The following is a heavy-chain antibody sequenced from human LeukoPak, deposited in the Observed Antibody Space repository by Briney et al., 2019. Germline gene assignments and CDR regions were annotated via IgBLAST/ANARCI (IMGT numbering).Heavy chain of an antibody. Sequence: GSLQLSFAAPGFPFRSYSMNWVRPAPGKGLGWVSSISSSSSYIYYADSVKGRFTISRDNAKNSLYLQMNSLRAEDTAVYYCARDGSGTDHYFDYWGQGTLVTVSS. D-gene: IGHD3-10*01. J-gene: IGHJ4*02. CDR1: GFPFRSYS. V-gene: IGHV3-21*01. CDR2: ISSSSSYI. CDR3: ARDGSGTDHYFDY.